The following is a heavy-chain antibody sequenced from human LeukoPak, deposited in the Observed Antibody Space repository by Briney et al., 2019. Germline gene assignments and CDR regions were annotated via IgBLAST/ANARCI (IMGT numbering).Heavy chain of an antibody. D-gene: IGHD5-12*01. J-gene: IGHJ3*02. CDR3: AKRESPWNAFDI. CDR1: GFTFSSYA. Sequence: GGSLRLSCAASGFTFSSYAMSWVRQAPGKGLEWVSGISGSGGSTYYADSVRGRFTISRDNSKNTLYLQMSSLRAEDTAVYYCAKRESPWNAFDIWGQGTMVTVSS. V-gene: IGHV3-23*01. CDR2: ISGSGGST.